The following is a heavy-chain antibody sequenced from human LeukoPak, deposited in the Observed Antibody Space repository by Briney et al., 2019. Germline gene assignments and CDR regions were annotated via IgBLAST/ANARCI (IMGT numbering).Heavy chain of an antibody. CDR2: INPNSGGT. J-gene: IGHJ5*02. D-gene: IGHD3-22*01. CDR1: GYTFTSYD. V-gene: IGHV1-2*02. Sequence: ASVKVSCKASGYTFTSYDINWVRQAPGQGLEWMGWINPNSGGTNYAQKFQGRVTMTRDTSISTAYMELSRLRSDDTAVYYCARGLSYDSSGYYLFDPWGQGTLVTVSS. CDR3: ARGLSYDSSGYYLFDP.